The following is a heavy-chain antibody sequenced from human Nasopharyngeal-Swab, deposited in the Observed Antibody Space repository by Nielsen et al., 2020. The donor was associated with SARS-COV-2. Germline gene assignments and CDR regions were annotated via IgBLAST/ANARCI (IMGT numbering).Heavy chain of an antibody. V-gene: IGHV3-9*01. CDR2: ISWNSGSI. CDR3: AKDLGYDSSGYYGEYYYYGMDV. D-gene: IGHD3-22*01. J-gene: IGHJ6*02. Sequence: WIPQPPGKGLEWVSGISWNSGSIGYADSVKGRFTISRDSAKNSLYLQMNSLRAEDTALYYCAKDLGYDSSGYYGEYYYYGMDVWGQGTTVTVSS.